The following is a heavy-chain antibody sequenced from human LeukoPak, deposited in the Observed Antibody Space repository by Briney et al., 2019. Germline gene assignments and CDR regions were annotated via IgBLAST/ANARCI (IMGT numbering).Heavy chain of an antibody. CDR3: ASDSGGDEAFDL. CDR1: AFTFSRYW. D-gene: IGHD2-21*01. Sequence: GGSLRLSCTASAFTFSRYWMHWVRQVPGKGLAWVSRINTEGGTFYSDSVKGRFTISRDNGKNTLYLQINSLRVEDTAVYYCASDSGGDEAFDLWGQGTKVVVSS. V-gene: IGHV3-74*01. J-gene: IGHJ3*01. CDR2: INTEGGT.